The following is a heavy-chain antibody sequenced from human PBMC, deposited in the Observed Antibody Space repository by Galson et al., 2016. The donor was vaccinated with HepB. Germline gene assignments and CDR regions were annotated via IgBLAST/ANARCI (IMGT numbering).Heavy chain of an antibody. Sequence: FLRLSCAASGLTLSNYWKSWVRQAPGKGLEWVANINQDGSPKSYADSVKGRFTVSRDNAKNSLYLQMNSLRDEDTAVYCCARDGGIPGAAFDIWGQGTMVTVSS. CDR2: INQDGSPK. J-gene: IGHJ3*02. CDR1: GLTLSNYW. D-gene: IGHD3-16*01. V-gene: IGHV3-7*01. CDR3: ARDGGIPGAAFDI.